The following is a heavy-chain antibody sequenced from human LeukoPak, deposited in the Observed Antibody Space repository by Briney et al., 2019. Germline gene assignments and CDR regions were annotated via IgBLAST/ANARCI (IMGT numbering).Heavy chain of an antibody. CDR2: IYSGGST. D-gene: IGHD1-26*01. V-gene: IGHV3-53*04. Sequence: GGSLRLSCAASGFTVSSNYMSWVRQAPGKGLEWVSVIYSGGSTYYADSVKGRFAISRHNSKNTLYLQMNSLRAEDTAVYYCARELLISSGGNWFDPWGQGTLVTVSS. CDR1: GFTVSSNY. J-gene: IGHJ5*02. CDR3: ARELLISSGGNWFDP.